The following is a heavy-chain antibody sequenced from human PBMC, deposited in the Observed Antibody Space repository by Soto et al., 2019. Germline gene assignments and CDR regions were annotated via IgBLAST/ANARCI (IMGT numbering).Heavy chain of an antibody. D-gene: IGHD4-17*01. V-gene: IGHV4-4*01. CDR3: ARYDFGTFDY. CDR1: GDSISSSFW. J-gene: IGHJ4*02. CDR2: IYHTEST. Sequence: ETLSLTCAVSGDSISSSFWWSWVRQPPGKGLEWMGEIYHTESTVYTPSLKSRVTISVDKSKNQSPLNLASVTAADTAVYCCARYDFGTFDYWGRGILVTVSS.